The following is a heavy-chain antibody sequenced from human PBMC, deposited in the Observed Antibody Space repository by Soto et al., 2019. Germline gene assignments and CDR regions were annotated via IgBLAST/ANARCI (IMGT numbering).Heavy chain of an antibody. Sequence: SVKVSCKASGGTFSSYTISWVRQAPGQGLEWMGGIIPIFGTANYAQKFQGRVTITADESTSTAFMELSSLRSEDTAVYYCALSGYPYSFDYWGQGTLDTVSS. CDR1: GGTFSSYT. CDR3: ALSGYPYSFDY. J-gene: IGHJ4*02. CDR2: IIPIFGTA. V-gene: IGHV1-69*13. D-gene: IGHD3-3*01.